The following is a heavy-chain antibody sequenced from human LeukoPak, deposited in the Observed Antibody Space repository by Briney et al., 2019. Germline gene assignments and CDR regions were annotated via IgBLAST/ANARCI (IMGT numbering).Heavy chain of an antibody. CDR2: IYHTGST. CDR1: GYSISSGYN. D-gene: IGHD3-22*01. V-gene: IGHV4-38-2*02. J-gene: IGHJ3*02. Sequence: PSETLSLTCTVSGYSISSGYNWGWIRQPPGKGLEWIGSIYHTGSTYYNPSLKSRVTISVDASKNQFSLKLSSVTAADTAVYYCASGRLYYYDSSGYYYEAFDIWGQGTMVTVSS. CDR3: ASGRLYYYDSSGYYYEAFDI.